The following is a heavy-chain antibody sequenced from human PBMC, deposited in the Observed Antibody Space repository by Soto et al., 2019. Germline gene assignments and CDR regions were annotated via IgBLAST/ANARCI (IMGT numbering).Heavy chain of an antibody. CDR1: GFTFSSYA. V-gene: IGHV3-23*01. J-gene: IGHJ4*02. Sequence: EVQLLEAGGGLVQPGGSLRLSCAASGFTFSSYAMSWVRQAPGKGLEWVSAISGSGGSTYYADSVKGRFTISRDNSKNTRYLQMNSPRAEDTAVYYCAKDPWYSGSYSLLVYWGQGTLVTVSS. CDR3: AKDPWYSGSYSLLVY. D-gene: IGHD1-26*01. CDR2: ISGSGGST.